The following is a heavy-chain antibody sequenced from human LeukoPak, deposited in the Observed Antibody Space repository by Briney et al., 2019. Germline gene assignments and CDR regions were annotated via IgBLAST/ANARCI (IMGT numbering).Heavy chain of an antibody. Sequence: GGSLRLSCVASGFTIDRTTMSWVRQAPGKGLEWVANMKEDGSGIYYVDSVRGRFTISRDNAKKSVYLQMNSLRAEDTGVYYCARGGRSYFDFWGQGSLVTVSS. D-gene: IGHD3-10*01. V-gene: IGHV3-7*01. J-gene: IGHJ4*02. CDR3: ARGGRSYFDF. CDR2: MKEDGSGI. CDR1: GFTIDRTT.